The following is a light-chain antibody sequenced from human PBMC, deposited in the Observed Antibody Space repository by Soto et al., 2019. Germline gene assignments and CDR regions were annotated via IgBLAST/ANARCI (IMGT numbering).Light chain of an antibody. Sequence: SALTQPASVSGSPGQSITISCTGTSSDVGGYNYVSWYQQHPGKAPKLMIYDVSNRPSGVSNRFSCSKSGNTDSLTISGLQAEDEADYYCSSYTSSSTLVVFGGGTKLTVL. V-gene: IGLV2-14*01. CDR1: SSDVGGYNY. CDR3: SSYTSSSTLVV. J-gene: IGLJ2*01. CDR2: DVS.